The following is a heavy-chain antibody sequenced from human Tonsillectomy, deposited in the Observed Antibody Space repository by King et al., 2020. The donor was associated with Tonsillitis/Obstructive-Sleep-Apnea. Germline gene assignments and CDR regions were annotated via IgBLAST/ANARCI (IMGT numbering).Heavy chain of an antibody. CDR1: GYTLTKLS. Sequence: QLVQSGAEVKKPGASVKVSCKVSGYTLTKLSMHWVRQAPGKGLEWMGSFDPEDGETIYAQKFQGRVTMTEDTSTDTAYIYLSTLRSEDTAVYYCATGLDYYGSGTFFDYWGQGTLVTVSS. J-gene: IGHJ4*02. CDR3: ATGLDYYGSGTFFDY. D-gene: IGHD3-10*01. V-gene: IGHV1-24*01. CDR2: FDPEDGET.